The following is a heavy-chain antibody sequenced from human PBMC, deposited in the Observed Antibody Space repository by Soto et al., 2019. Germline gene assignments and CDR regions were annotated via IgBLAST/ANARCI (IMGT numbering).Heavy chain of an antibody. CDR2: IYHSGST. J-gene: IGHJ6*02. CDR1: GGSISSYY. D-gene: IGHD3-22*01. CDR3: ARGVSGGYYYYGMDV. V-gene: IGHV4-59*01. Sequence: SETLSLTCTVSGGSISSYYWSWIRQPPGKGLEWIGYIYHSGSTNYNPSLKSRVTISVDTSKNQFSLKLSSVTAADTAVYYCARGVSGGYYYYGMDVWGQGTTVTVSS.